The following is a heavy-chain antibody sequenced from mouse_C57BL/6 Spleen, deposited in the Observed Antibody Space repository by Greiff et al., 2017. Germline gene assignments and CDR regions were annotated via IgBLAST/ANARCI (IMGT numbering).Heavy chain of an antibody. CDR1: GYTFTSYW. J-gene: IGHJ2*01. V-gene: IGHV1-64*01. CDR2: IHPNSGST. Sequence: VQLQQPGAELVKPGASVKLSCKASGYTFTSYWMHWVKQRPGQGLEWIGMIHPNSGSTNYNEKFKSKATLTVDKSSSTAYMQLSSLTSEDSAVYYCARRKDYGSFDYWGKGTTLTVSS. D-gene: IGHD2-1*01. CDR3: ARRKDYGSFDY.